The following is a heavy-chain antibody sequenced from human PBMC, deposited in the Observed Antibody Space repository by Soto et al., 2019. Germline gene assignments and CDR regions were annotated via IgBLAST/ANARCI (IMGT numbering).Heavy chain of an antibody. J-gene: IGHJ4*03. CDR1: GFTVSNNY. CDR2: IYSDDTT. CDR3: AREGGYSRYFDY. Sequence: GGSLRLSCAVSGFTVSNNYMNWVRQAPGKGLEWVSVIYSDDTTFYADSVKGRFTISRHNSKNTLYLQMNSLRAEDTAVYYCAREGGYSRYFDYWGKGALVTVS. D-gene: IGHD2-15*01. V-gene: IGHV3-53*04.